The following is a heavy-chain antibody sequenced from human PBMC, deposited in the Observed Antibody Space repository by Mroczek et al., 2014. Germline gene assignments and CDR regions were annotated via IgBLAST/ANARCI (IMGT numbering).Heavy chain of an antibody. Sequence: QVQLQESGPGLVKPSETLSLTCTVSGGSISSYYWSWIRQPPGKGLEWIGYIYYSGSTNYNPSLKSRVTISVDTSKNQFSLKLSSVTAADTAVYYCARGDPHDYGGQGAAFDIWGQGTMVTVSS. D-gene: IGHD4-23*01. CDR3: ARGDPHDYGGQGAAFDI. CDR2: IYYSGST. V-gene: IGHV4-59*01. J-gene: IGHJ3*02. CDR1: GGSISSYY.